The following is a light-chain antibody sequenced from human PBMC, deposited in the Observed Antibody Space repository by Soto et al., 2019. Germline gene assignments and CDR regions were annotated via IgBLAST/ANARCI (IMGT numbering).Light chain of an antibody. Sequence: EILLTQSPATLSLSPGERATLSCRASQSVRRYLAWYQQKPGQAPRLLICDATDRATGIPARFSGSGSETDFTLTISSLEPEDFAVYYCQQRSSWPWTFGQGTKVEIK. V-gene: IGKV3-11*01. CDR1: QSVRRY. J-gene: IGKJ1*01. CDR2: DAT. CDR3: QQRSSWPWT.